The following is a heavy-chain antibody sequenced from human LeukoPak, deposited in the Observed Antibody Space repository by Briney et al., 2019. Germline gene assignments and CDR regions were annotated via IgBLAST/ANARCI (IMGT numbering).Heavy chain of an antibody. J-gene: IGHJ4*02. CDR1: GFTFSSYS. V-gene: IGHV3-48*02. Sequence: GGSLRLSCEASGFTFSSYSMNWVRQAPGKGLEWVSHITASGTAMFYADSVKGRFTISRDNAKNSLYLQMNSLRDEDTAVYYCASSGSYRFDYWGQGTLVTVSS. CDR3: ASSGSYRFDY. D-gene: IGHD1-26*01. CDR2: ITASGTAM.